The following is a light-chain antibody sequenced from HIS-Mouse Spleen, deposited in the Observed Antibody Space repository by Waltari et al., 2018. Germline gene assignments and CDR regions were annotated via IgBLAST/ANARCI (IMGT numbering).Light chain of an antibody. CDR3: MIWHSSAWV. CDR1: SGINVGTYR. J-gene: IGLJ3*02. V-gene: IGLV5-45*03. Sequence: QAVLTQPSSLSASPGASASLTCTLRSGINVGTYRLYWYHQKPGSPPQYLLRYKSDSDKQQGSGVPSRFSGSKDASANAGILLISGLQSEDEADYYCMIWHSSAWVFGGGTKLTVL. CDR2: YKSDSDK.